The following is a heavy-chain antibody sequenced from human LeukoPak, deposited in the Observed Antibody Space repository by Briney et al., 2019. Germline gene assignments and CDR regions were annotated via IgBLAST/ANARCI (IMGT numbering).Heavy chain of an antibody. J-gene: IGHJ4*02. CDR2: ISSSSSTI. CDR3: AREGIAAAGTYFDY. CDR1: GFTFSSYS. V-gene: IGHV3-48*04. D-gene: IGHD6-13*01. Sequence: PGGCLRLSWAAAGFTFSSYSMSWVRQAAGKGLGWGSYISSSSSTIYYADSVEGRFTMSRDNAKNSLYLQMNSLRAEDTAVYYCAREGIAAAGTYFDYWGQGPLVSVSS.